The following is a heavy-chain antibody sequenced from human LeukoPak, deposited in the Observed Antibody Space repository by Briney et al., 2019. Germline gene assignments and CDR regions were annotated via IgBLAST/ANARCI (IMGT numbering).Heavy chain of an antibody. D-gene: IGHD3-10*01. CDR2: IIPIFGTA. J-gene: IGHJ4*02. V-gene: IGHV1-69*13. CDR3: AREDDGSGSFDY. Sequence: ASVKVSCKASGGTFSSYAISWVRQAPGQGLEWMGGIIPIFGTANYAQKFQGRVTITADESTSTAYMELRSLRSDDTAVYYCAREDDGSGSFDYWGQGTLVTVSS. CDR1: GGTFSSYA.